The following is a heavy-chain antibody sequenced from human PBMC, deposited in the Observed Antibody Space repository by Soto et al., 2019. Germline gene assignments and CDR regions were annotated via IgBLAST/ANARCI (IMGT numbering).Heavy chain of an antibody. CDR2: IYATGTT. D-gene: IGHD1-1*01. J-gene: IGHJ5*02. CDR3: VRDGTKTLRDWFDP. CDR1: GASISGFY. Sequence: SETLSLTCTVSGASISGFYWSWIWKSAGKGLEWIGRIYATGTTDYNPSLKSRVMMSVDTSKKQFSLKLRSVTAADTAVYYCVRDGTKTLRDWFDPWGQGISVTVSS. V-gene: IGHV4-4*07.